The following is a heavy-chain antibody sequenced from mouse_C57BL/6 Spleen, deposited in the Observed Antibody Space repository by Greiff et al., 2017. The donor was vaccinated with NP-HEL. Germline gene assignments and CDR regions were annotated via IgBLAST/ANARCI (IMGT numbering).Heavy chain of an antibody. CDR1: GFTFSSYG. CDR2: ISSGGSYT. J-gene: IGHJ1*03. D-gene: IGHD2-2*01. V-gene: IGHV5-6*01. CDR3: ARQRRVNGYDGYFDV. Sequence: EVQLQESGGDLVKPGGSLKLSCAASGFTFSSYGMSWVRQTPDKRLAWVATISSGGSYTYYPDSVKGRFTISRDNAKNTLYLQMSSLKSEDTAMYYCARQRRVNGYDGYFDVWGTGTTVTVSS.